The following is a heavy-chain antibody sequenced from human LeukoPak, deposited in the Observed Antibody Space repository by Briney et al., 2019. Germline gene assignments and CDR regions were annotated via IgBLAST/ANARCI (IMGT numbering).Heavy chain of an antibody. CDR3: ARAGGSGYYYYGMDV. V-gene: IGHV1-2*06. CDR2: INPNSGGT. Sequence: ASVKVSCKASGYTFTGYYMHWVRQAPGQGLEWMGRINPNSGGTNYAQKFRGRVTMTRDTSISTAYMELSRLRSDDTAVYYCARAGGSGYYYYGMDVWGQGTTVTVSS. J-gene: IGHJ6*02. CDR1: GYTFTGYY. D-gene: IGHD3-10*01.